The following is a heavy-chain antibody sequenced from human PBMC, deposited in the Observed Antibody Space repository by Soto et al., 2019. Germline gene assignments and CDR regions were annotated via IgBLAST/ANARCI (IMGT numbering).Heavy chain of an antibody. CDR3: ARSYGDYYYYGMDV. J-gene: IGHJ6*02. CDR2: IIPIFGTA. D-gene: IGHD3-10*01. CDR1: GGTFSSYA. V-gene: IGHV1-69*01. Sequence: QVQLVQSGAEVKKPGSSVKVSCKAFGGTFSSYAISWVRQAPGQGLEWMGGIIPIFGTANYAQKFQGRVTITADESTSTAYMELSSLRSEDTAVYYCARSYGDYYYYGMDVWGQGTTVTVSS.